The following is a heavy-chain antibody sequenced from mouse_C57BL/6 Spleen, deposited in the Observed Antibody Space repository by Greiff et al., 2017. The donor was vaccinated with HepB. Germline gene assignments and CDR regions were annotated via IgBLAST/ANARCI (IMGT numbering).Heavy chain of an antibody. V-gene: IGHV3-8*01. CDR2: ISYSGST. J-gene: IGHJ1*03. CDR1: GYSITSDY. Sequence: EVQRVESGPGLAKPSQTLSLTCSVTGYSITSDYWNWIRKFPGNKLEYMGYISYSGSTYYNPSLKSRISITRDTSKNQYYLQLNSVTTEDTATDYCARRGNYYGSSYWYFDVWGTGTTVTVSS. CDR3: ARRGNYYGSSYWYFDV. D-gene: IGHD1-1*01.